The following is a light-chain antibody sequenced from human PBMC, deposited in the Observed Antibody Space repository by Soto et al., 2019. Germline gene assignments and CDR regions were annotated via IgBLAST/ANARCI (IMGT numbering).Light chain of an antibody. CDR1: PDTSNY. J-gene: IGKJ4*01. V-gene: IGKV1-33*01. CDR3: QQYDSLPLT. CDR2: DAS. Sequence: DIQMTQSPSSLSASVGDRVTITCQASPDTSNYLNWYQQKPGKAPKLLIYDASNLETGVPSRFSGSGSGTDFTFTISSLQAEDIATYYCQQYDSLPLTFGGGTKVEIK.